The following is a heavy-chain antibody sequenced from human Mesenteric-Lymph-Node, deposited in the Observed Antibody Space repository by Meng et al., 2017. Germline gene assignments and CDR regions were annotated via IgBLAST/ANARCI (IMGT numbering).Heavy chain of an antibody. J-gene: IGHJ6*02. CDR1: GYTFTGYY. D-gene: IGHD6-19*01. CDR3: ARGSYSSGWYVYYYCYGMDV. Sequence: ASVKVSCKASGYTFTGYYMHWVRQAPGQGLEWMGRINPNSGGTNYAQKFQGRVTMTRDTSISTAYMELSRLRSDDTAVYYCARGSYSSGWYVYYYCYGMDVWGQGTTVTVSS. V-gene: IGHV1-2*06. CDR2: INPNSGGT.